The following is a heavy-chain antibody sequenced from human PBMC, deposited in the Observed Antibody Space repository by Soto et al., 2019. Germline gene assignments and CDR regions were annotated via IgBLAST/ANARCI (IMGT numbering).Heavy chain of an antibody. CDR1: GFTFSTYG. Sequence: QVQLVESGGGEVQPGRSLTISCAASGFTFSTYGMHWVLQTPGKGLEWVAVISYDGTNKFYSDSVMGRFTISRDNFKNTLTLQMNSLKADDTAVYSCAKDLQSYGDYDYYCYGMDVWGLGNRVTVSS. J-gene: IGHJ6*02. CDR3: AKDLQSYGDYDYYCYGMDV. D-gene: IGHD4-17*01. CDR2: ISYDGTNK. V-gene: IGHV3-30*18.